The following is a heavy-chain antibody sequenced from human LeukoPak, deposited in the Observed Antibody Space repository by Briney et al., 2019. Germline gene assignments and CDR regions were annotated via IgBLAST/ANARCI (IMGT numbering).Heavy chain of an antibody. CDR3: ARDPRSSSGYSSYAFDI. CDR1: GFTFSSYA. Sequence: GRSLRLSCAASGFTFSSYAMHWVRQAPGKGLEWVAVISYDGSNKYYADSVKGRFTISRDNANNSLYLQMNSLRAEDTALFYCARDPRSSSGYSSYAFDIWGQGTMVTVSS. D-gene: IGHD3-22*01. CDR2: ISYDGSNK. J-gene: IGHJ3*02. V-gene: IGHV3-30-3*01.